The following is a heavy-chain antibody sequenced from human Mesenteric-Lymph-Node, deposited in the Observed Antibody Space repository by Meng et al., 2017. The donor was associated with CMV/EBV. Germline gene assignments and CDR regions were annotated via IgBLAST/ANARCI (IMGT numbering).Heavy chain of an antibody. J-gene: IGHJ4*02. CDR1: GYTFTGND. CDR3: ARQMSGSDWYPEACFDY. CDR2: IIPKSGDT. D-gene: IGHD6-19*01. V-gene: IGHV1-2*02. Sequence: ASVKVSCKASGYTFTGNDIHWVRQAPGQGLEWMGWIIPKSGDTKYAPRFQGRVTMTRDTSISTVYMELSGMSSDDTAVYFCARQMSGSDWYPEACFDYWGQGTLVTVSS.